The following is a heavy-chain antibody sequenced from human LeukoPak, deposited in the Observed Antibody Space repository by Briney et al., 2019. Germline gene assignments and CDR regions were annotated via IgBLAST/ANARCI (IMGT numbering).Heavy chain of an antibody. V-gene: IGHV3-11*04. CDR1: GFTFSNLY. CDR2: ISNSGTTI. J-gene: IGHJ4*02. D-gene: IGHD7-27*01. Sequence: PGGSLRLSCAASGFTFSNLYMTWIRQAPGKGLEWASYISNSGTTIYYADSVKGRFTMSRDNGKNSLYLQMNSLRAEDTAVYYCARGHWGLDYWGQGTLVTVSS. CDR3: ARGHWGLDY.